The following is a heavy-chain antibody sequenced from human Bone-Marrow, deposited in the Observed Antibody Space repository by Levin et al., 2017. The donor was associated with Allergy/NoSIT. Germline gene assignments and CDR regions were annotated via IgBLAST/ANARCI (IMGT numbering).Heavy chain of an antibody. CDR2: IWLDGGDE. CDR1: GFIFNNYA. Sequence: GGSLRLSCATSGFIFNNYAMHWVRQVPGKGLEWVAVIWLDGGDEKYADSVKGRFNISRDMSKDTLYLEMNSLRTEDSAFYYCARGGIAYCGGDCFRYWHFDLWGRGTLVTVSS. V-gene: IGHV3-33*01. D-gene: IGHD2-21*02. J-gene: IGHJ2*01. CDR3: ARGGIAYCGGDCFRYWHFDL.